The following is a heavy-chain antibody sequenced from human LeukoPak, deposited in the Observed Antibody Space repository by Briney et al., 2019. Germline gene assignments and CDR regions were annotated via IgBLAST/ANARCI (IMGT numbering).Heavy chain of an antibody. V-gene: IGHV4-39*02. CDR2: IYYSGST. CDR1: RGSISSGIYY. J-gene: IGHJ4*02. Sequence: SETLSLTCTVSRGSISSGIYYWGRIRQPPGKGLEWIGTIYYSGSTYYNPSLKSRVTISVDTSKNEFSLKLNSVTAADTAIYYCARDSSGYSRFDYWGQGALVTVSS. CDR3: ARDSSGYSRFDY. D-gene: IGHD3-22*01.